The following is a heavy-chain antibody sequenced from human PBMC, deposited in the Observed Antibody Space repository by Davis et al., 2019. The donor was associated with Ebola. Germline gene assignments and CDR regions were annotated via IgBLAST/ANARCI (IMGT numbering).Heavy chain of an antibody. CDR3: ATLPEI. J-gene: IGHJ3*02. Sequence: ASVKVSCKASGYTFTTYGMHWVRQAPGRGLEWMGWINTNTGKPRYAQGFTGRFVFSLDTSVSTAYLQISRLQVEDTAVYYCATLPEIWGQGTMVTVSS. V-gene: IGHV7-4-1*02. CDR1: GYTFTTYG. CDR2: INTNTGKP.